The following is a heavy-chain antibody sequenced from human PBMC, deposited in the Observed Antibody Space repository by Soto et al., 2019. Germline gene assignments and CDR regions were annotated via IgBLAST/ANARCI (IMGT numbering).Heavy chain of an antibody. J-gene: IGHJ4*02. CDR1: GGSISSYY. V-gene: IGHV4-59*12. CDR3: TRGLFSGSSYSGSWYYFDS. CDR2: IQYSGSS. D-gene: IGHD1-26*01. Sequence: LSLTCSVSGGSISSYYWNWIRQPPGKGLEWIGYIQYSGSSIYNPSLKNRVTISTMSNNKFSLELSSVTAADTAVYYCTRGLFSGSSYSGSWYYFDSWGQGTMVTVPS.